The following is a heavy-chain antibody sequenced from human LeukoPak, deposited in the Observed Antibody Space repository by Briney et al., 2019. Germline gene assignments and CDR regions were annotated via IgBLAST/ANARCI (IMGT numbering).Heavy chain of an antibody. D-gene: IGHD5-18*01. CDR2: IYHRGST. CDR3: AREVGYSYGSDF. V-gene: IGHV4-38-2*02. J-gene: IGHJ4*02. CDR1: GYSISSGYY. Sequence: YPSETLSLTCAVSGYSISSGYYWGWIRQPPGKGLEWIGSIYHRGSTYYNPSLKSRVTISVDTSKNQFSLKLSSVTAADTAVYYCAREVGYSYGSDFWGQGTLVTVSS.